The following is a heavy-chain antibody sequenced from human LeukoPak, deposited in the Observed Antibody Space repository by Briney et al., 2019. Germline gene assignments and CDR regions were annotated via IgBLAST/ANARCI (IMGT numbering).Heavy chain of an antibody. V-gene: IGHV3-9*01. J-gene: IGHJ6*03. CDR2: ISWNSGSI. CDR1: GFTFDDYA. Sequence: GGSLRLSCAASGFTFDDYAMHWVRQAPGKGLEWVSGISWNSGSIGYADSVKGRFTISRDNAKNTLYLQMNSLRAEDTAVYYCARVNYYGSGSYYWYYYYYMDVWGKGTTVTISS. CDR3: ARVNYYGSGSYYWYYYYYMDV. D-gene: IGHD3-10*01.